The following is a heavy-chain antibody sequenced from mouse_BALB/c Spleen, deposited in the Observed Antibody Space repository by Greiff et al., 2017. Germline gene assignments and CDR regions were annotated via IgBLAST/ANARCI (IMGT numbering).Heavy chain of an antibody. Sequence: EVQLQQSGAELVRPGALVKLSCKASGFNIKDYYMHWVKQRPEQGLEWIGWIDPENGNTIYDPKFQGKASITADTSSNTAYLQLSSLTSEDTAVYYCARGTTVLCDYWGRGTALTVSS. D-gene: IGHD1-1*01. J-gene: IGHJ2*01. V-gene: IGHV14-1*02. CDR1: GFNIKDYY. CDR2: IDPENGNT. CDR3: ARGTTVLCDY.